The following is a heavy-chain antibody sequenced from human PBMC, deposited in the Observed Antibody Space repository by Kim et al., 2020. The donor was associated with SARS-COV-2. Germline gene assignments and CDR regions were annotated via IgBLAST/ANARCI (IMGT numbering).Heavy chain of an antibody. D-gene: IGHD3-9*01. CDR3: ARDPIRYFDWLHTAPTFDI. CDR1: GFTFSSYG. J-gene: IGHJ3*02. Sequence: GGSLRLSCAASGFTFSSYGMHWVRQAPGKGLEWVAVIWYDGSNKYYADSVKGRFTISRDNSKNTLYLQMNSLRAEDTAVYYCARDPIRYFDWLHTAPTFDIWGQGTMVTVSS. CDR2: IWYDGSNK. V-gene: IGHV3-33*01.